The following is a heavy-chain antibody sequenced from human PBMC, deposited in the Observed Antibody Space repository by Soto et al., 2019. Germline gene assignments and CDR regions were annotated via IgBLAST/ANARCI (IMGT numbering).Heavy chain of an antibody. Sequence: EVQLLESGGGLVQPGGSLRLSCAASGFTFSSYAMSWVRQAPGKGLEWVSAISGSGGSTYYADSVKGRFTISRDNSKNTLYLQMNSLRAEDTAVYYCANSYGSGSYWDYYYGMDVWGQGTTVTVSS. CDR2: ISGSGGST. V-gene: IGHV3-23*01. CDR1: GFTFSSYA. J-gene: IGHJ6*02. D-gene: IGHD3-10*01. CDR3: ANSYGSGSYWDYYYGMDV.